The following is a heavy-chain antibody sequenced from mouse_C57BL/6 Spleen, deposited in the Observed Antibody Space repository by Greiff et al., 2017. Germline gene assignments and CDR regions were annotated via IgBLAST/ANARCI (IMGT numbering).Heavy chain of an antibody. J-gene: IGHJ2*01. Sequence: DVKLQESVAELVRPGASVKLSCTASGFNIKNTYMHWVKQRPEQGLEWIGRIDPANGNTKYAPKFQGKATITADTSSNTAYLQLSSLTSEDTAIYYCARGITTVVVPFDYWGQGTTLTVSS. V-gene: IGHV14-3*01. D-gene: IGHD1-1*01. CDR3: ARGITTVVVPFDY. CDR1: GFNIKNTY. CDR2: IDPANGNT.